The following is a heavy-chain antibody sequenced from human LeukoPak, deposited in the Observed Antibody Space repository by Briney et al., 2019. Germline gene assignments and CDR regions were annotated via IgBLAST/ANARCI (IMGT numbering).Heavy chain of an antibody. J-gene: IGHJ6*04. CDR2: IYYSGST. D-gene: IGHD3-10*01. CDR1: GGSISSGGYY. V-gene: IGHV4-31*03. Sequence: SQTLSLTCTVSGGSISSGGYYWSWIRQHPGKGLEWIGYIYYSGSTYYNPSLKSRVTISVDTSKNQFSLKLSSVTAADTAVYYCARVGRRYYYGSVSYYTEPNHFYGMDVWGKGTTVTVSS. CDR3: ARVGRRYYYGSVSYYTEPNHFYGMDV.